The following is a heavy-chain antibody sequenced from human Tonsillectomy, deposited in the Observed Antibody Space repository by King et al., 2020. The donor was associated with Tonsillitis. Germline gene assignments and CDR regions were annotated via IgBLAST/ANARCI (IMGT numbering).Heavy chain of an antibody. CDR1: GGSISSYY. D-gene: IGHD5-24*01. CDR3: ARHFELNRDGYNL. V-gene: IGHV4-59*08. J-gene: IGHJ4*02. Sequence: QLQESGPGLVKPSETLSLTCTVSGGSISSYYWSWIRQPPGKGLEWIGYIYYSGSTNYNPSLKSRVTISVDTSKNQFSLKLSSVTAADTAVYYCARHFELNRDGYNLWGQGTLVTVSS. CDR2: IYYSGST.